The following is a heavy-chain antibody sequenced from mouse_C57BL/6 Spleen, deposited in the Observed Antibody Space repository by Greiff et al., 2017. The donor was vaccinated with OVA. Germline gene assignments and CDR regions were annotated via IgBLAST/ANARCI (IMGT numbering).Heavy chain of an antibody. D-gene: IGHD1-1*01. Sequence: EVKLMESGPGLVKPSQSLSLTCSVTGYSITSGYYWNWIRQFPGNKLEWMGYISYDGSNNYNPSLKNRISITRDTSKNQFFLKLNSVTTEDTATYYCARYHYGSSFGAMDYWGQGTSVTVSS. V-gene: IGHV3-6*01. CDR3: ARYHYGSSFGAMDY. CDR2: ISYDGSN. CDR1: GYSITSGYY. J-gene: IGHJ4*01.